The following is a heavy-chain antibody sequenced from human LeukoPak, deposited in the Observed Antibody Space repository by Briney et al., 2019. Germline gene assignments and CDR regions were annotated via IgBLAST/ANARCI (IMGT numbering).Heavy chain of an antibody. J-gene: IGHJ1*01. V-gene: IGHV4-34*01. CDR3: ASFQTYYDILTGYYMRAEYFQH. CDR2: INHSGST. CDR1: GGSFSGYY. Sequence: SETLSLTCAVYGGSFSGYYWSWIRQPPGKGLEWIGEINHSGSTNYNPSLKSRVTISVDTSKNQFSLKLSSVTAADTAVYYCASFQTYYDILTGYYMRAEYFQHWDQGTLVTVSS. D-gene: IGHD3-9*01.